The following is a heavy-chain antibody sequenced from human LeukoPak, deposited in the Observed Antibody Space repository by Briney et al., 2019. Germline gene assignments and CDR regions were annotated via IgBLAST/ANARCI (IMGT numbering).Heavy chain of an antibody. D-gene: IGHD3-10*01. CDR3: ARDTNTMVRGSYYYYGMDV. J-gene: IGHJ6*02. CDR1: GYTFTSYG. V-gene: IGHV1-18*01. Sequence: GASVKVSCKASGYTFTSYGISWVRQAPGQGLEWMGWISAYNGNTNYAQKLQGRVTMTTDTSTSTAYMELRSLRSDDTAVYYCARDTNTMVRGSYYYYGMDVWGQGTTVTVSS. CDR2: ISAYNGNT.